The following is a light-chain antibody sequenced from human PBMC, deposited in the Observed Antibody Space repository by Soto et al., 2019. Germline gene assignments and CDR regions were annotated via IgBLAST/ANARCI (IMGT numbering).Light chain of an antibody. CDR3: SSYTNNQRL. Sequence: QSVLTQPASVSGSPGQSITISCTGTRSDVGGHNYVSWYQQYPGKAPKLIIFEVNNRPSGVSNRFSGSKSGNTASLTVSGLQPEDEADYYCSSYTNNQRLFGGGTQLTVL. V-gene: IGLV2-14*01. CDR2: EVN. CDR1: RSDVGGHNY. J-gene: IGLJ3*02.